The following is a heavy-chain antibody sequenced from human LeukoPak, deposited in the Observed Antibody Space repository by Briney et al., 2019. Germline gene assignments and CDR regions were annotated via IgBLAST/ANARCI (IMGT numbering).Heavy chain of an antibody. CDR2: IYSGGST. D-gene: IGHD3-22*01. J-gene: IGHJ4*02. CDR1: GFTVSSNY. V-gene: IGHV3-66*01. Sequence: GGSLRLSCAASGFTVSSNYMSWVRQAPGKGLERVSVIYSGGSTYYADSVKGRFTISRDNSKNTLYLQMNSLRAEDTAVYYCARDGGDSSGYYYWSLDYWGQGTLVTVSS. CDR3: ARDGGDSSGYYYWSLDY.